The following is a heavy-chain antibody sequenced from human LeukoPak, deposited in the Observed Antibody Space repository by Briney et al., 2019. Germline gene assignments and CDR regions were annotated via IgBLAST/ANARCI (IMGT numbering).Heavy chain of an antibody. CDR1: GFTFSRYA. Sequence: PGGSLRLSCVASGFTFSRYAMSWVRQAPGKGLEWASYISSSSSTIYYADSVKGRFTISRDNAKNSLYLQMNSLRAEDTAVYYCARVKELLYYYGSGSPADYWGQGTLVTVSS. V-gene: IGHV3-48*01. D-gene: IGHD3-10*01. J-gene: IGHJ4*02. CDR2: ISSSSSTI. CDR3: ARVKELLYYYGSGSPADY.